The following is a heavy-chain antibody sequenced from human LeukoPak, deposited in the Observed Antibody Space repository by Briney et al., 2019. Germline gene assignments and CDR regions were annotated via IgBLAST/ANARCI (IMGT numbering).Heavy chain of an antibody. Sequence: SETLSLTCTVSGGSISSGSYYWSWIRQPPGTGLEWIGYIYYSGSTNYNPSLKSRVTISVDTSKNQFSLKLSSVTAADTAVYYCAREMQQHWFDPWGQGTLVTVSS. CDR3: AREMQQHWFDP. J-gene: IGHJ5*02. D-gene: IGHD6-13*01. V-gene: IGHV4-61*01. CDR2: IYYSGST. CDR1: GGSISSGSYY.